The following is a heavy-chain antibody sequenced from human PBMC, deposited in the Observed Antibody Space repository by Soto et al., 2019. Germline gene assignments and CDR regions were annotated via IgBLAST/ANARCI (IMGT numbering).Heavy chain of an antibody. J-gene: IGHJ5*02. D-gene: IGHD3-3*01. CDR3: ARQGFLEWSRDNWFDP. Sequence: SETLSLTCTVSGGSISSYYWSWIRQPPGKGLEWIGYIYYSGSTNYNPSLKSRVTISVDTSKNQFSLKLSSVTAADTAVYYCARQGFLEWSRDNWFDPWGQGTLVTVSS. CDR2: IYYSGST. V-gene: IGHV4-59*08. CDR1: GGSISSYY.